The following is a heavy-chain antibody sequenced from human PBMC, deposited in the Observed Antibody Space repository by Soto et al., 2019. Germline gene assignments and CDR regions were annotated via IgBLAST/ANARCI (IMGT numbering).Heavy chain of an antibody. Sequence: SETLSLTCSFSGDSVTSHYLTWIRQSPEKGLEWIGYMHYTGFSHYNPSLKSRLTISVDRSKNQFTLQVTSVTAADTAVYYCARHSNRNYGLYYFDYWGLGALVTVSS. CDR2: MHYTGFS. D-gene: IGHD4-4*01. CDR1: GDSVTSHY. J-gene: IGHJ4*02. CDR3: ARHSNRNYGLYYFDY. V-gene: IGHV4-59*08.